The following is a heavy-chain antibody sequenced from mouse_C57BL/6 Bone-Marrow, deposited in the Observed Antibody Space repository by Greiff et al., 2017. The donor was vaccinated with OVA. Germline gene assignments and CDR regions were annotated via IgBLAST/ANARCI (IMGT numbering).Heavy chain of an antibody. CDR2: ISSGSRPI. CDR3: ATITTVMRYFDV. V-gene: IGHV5-17*01. D-gene: IGHD1-1*01. J-gene: IGHJ1*03. Sequence: EVHLVESGGGLVKPGGSLKLSCAASGFTFSDSGMHWVRLAPATGLEWVAYISSGSRPIYSADTVKGRFTISRDNAKNPLFLQMTSLRTEDTAMYYCATITTVMRYFDVWGTGTTVTVSS. CDR1: GFTFSDSG.